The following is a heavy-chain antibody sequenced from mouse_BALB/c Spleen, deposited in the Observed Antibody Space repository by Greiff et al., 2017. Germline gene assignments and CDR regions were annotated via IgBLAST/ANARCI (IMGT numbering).Heavy chain of an antibody. V-gene: IGHV5-12-1*01. Sequence: EVKLMESGGGLVKPGGSLKLSCAASGFAFSSYDMSWVRQTPEKRLEWVAYISSGGGSTYYPDTVKGRFTISRDNAKNTLYLQMSSLKSEDTAMYYCARRGYGNYEAYWGQGTLVTVSA. CDR1: GFAFSSYD. CDR3: ARRGYGNYEAY. D-gene: IGHD2-1*01. CDR2: ISSGGGST. J-gene: IGHJ3*01.